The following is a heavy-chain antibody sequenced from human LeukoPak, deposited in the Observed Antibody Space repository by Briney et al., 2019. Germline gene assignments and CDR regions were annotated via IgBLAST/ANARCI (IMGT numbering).Heavy chain of an antibody. Sequence: ASVKVSCKASGYTFTSYFMHWVRQAPGQGLEWMGIINPSGGSTSYAQKFQGRVTITADESTSTAYMELSSLRSEDTAVYYCARVYVPKTYYDILTGSDYYYYGMDVWGQGTTVTVSS. CDR1: GYTFTSYF. CDR2: INPSGGST. D-gene: IGHD3-9*01. CDR3: ARVYVPKTYYDILTGSDYYYYGMDV. V-gene: IGHV1-46*01. J-gene: IGHJ6*02.